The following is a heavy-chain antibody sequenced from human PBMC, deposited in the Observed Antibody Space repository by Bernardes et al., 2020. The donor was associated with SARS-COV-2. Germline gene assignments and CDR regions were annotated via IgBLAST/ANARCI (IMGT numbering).Heavy chain of an antibody. CDR3: ARACQGITIFGVVTLQYYFDY. J-gene: IGHJ4*02. D-gene: IGHD3-3*01. CDR1: GGSISSSY. V-gene: IGHV4-59*01. Sequence: SETLSLTCTVSGGSISSSYWSWIRQPPGPGLEWIGYIYYSGSTHYNPSLKSRVTISVDTSKNQFSLKLSSVTAADTAVYYCARACQGITIFGVVTLQYYFDYWGQGTLVTVSS. CDR2: IYYSGST.